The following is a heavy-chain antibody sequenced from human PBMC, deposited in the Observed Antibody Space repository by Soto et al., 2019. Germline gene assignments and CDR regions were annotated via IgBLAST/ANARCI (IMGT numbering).Heavy chain of an antibody. V-gene: IGHV3-48*02. CDR2: ISSSSSTI. D-gene: IGHD2-8*01. Sequence: GGSLRLSCAASGFTFSSYSMNWVRQAPGKGLEWVSYISSSSSTIYYADSVKGRLTISRDNAKNSLYLQMNSLRDEDTAVYYRARRILYLGSWAFDIWGQGTMVTVSS. J-gene: IGHJ3*02. CDR3: ARRILYLGSWAFDI. CDR1: GFTFSSYS.